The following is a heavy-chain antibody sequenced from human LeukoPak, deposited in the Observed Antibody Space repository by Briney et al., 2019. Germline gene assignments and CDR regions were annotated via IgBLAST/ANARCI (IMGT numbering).Heavy chain of an antibody. CDR3: ARILRTPNYYDSSGYAFDI. D-gene: IGHD3-22*01. Sequence: PSETLSLTCAVSGYSISSGYYWGWIRQPPGKGLEWIGSFYHSGSTYYNPSLKSRVTISVDTSKNQFSLKLSSVTAADTAVYYCARILRTPNYYDSSGYAFDIWGQGTMVTVSS. J-gene: IGHJ3*02. CDR2: FYHSGST. CDR1: GYSISSGYY. V-gene: IGHV4-38-2*01.